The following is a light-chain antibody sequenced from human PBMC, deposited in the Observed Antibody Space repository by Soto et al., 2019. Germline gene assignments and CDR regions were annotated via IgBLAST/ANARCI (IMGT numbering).Light chain of an antibody. Sequence: DIQMTQSPSSLSASVGDIVTITCRANQSINSYLNWYQQKAGEAPRFLMYGASFLKRGVPPRFSGSGSGTDFSLTISSLQLEDFATYYCQQSYTTPWTFGQGSKVEIK. CDR1: QSINSY. CDR2: GAS. J-gene: IGKJ1*01. CDR3: QQSYTTPWT. V-gene: IGKV1-39*01.